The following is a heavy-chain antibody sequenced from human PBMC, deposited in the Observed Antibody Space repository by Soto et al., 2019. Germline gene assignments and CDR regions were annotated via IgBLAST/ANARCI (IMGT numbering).Heavy chain of an antibody. Sequence: ASVKFSCKASGYTFTSYDINWVRQATGQGLEWMGWMSPNSGNTGYAQKFQGRVTMTRNTSISTAYMELSSLRSEDTAVYYCARWSQVPAQDNYYYYGMDVWGQGTTVTVSS. J-gene: IGHJ6*02. CDR3: ARWSQVPAQDNYYYYGMDV. CDR1: GYTFTSYD. D-gene: IGHD2-2*01. V-gene: IGHV1-8*01. CDR2: MSPNSGNT.